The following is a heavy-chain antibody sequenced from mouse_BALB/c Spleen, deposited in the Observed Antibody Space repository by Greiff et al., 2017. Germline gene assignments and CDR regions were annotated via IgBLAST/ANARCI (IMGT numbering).Heavy chain of an antibody. J-gene: IGHJ3*01. CDR2: IDPANGNT. V-gene: IGHV14-3*02. D-gene: IGHD1-1*01. Sequence: EVQLVESGAELVKPGASVKLSCTASGFNIKDTYMHWVKQRPEQGLEWIGRIDPANGNTKYDPKFQGKATITADTSSNTAYLQLSSLTSEDTAVYYCARGGYYYGSSYEFAYWGQGTLVTVSA. CDR1: GFNIKDTY. CDR3: ARGGYYYGSSYEFAY.